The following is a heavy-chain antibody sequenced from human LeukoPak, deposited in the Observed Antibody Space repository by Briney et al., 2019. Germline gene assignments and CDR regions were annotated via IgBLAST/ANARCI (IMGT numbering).Heavy chain of an antibody. D-gene: IGHD4-17*01. CDR1: GYSYPNYW. CDR3: ARHHYGDSNFDY. V-gene: IGHV5-10-1*01. Sequence: GESLNISCKGSGYSYPNYWITRVPQMPGKGLEWMGRIDPSDSYANYNPSFQGNVTISADKSISTAYLQWSSLKASDTAMYYCARHHYGDSNFDYWGQGTLVTVSS. CDR2: IDPSDSYA. J-gene: IGHJ4*02.